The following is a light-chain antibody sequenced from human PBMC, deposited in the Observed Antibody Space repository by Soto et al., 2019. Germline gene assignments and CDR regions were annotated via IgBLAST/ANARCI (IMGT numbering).Light chain of an antibody. Sequence: EIVLTQSPGTLSWSAGERATLSFMAIQSVISSYLSWYQQKPGQAPRLLIYGASSRATGVPDRFSGSGSGTDFTLTISRLEPEDFAVYYCQQYGSSPQITFGGGTKVDIK. CDR3: QQYGSSPQIT. V-gene: IGKV3-20*01. CDR1: QSVISSY. CDR2: GAS. J-gene: IGKJ4*01.